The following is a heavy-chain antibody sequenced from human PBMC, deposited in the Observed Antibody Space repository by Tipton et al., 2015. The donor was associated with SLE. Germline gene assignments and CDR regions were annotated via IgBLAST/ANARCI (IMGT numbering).Heavy chain of an antibody. V-gene: IGHV3-11*06. J-gene: IGHJ4*02. CDR1: GFDFSDYY. Sequence: SLRLSCAASGFDFSDYYMSWIRQAPGKGLEWLSYISRSSDYTDYADSVKGRFTISRDNAKNSLYLQMNSLRAEDTGVYYCARGAGYSSVNDYWGQGTLVTVSS. CDR3: ARGAGYSSVNDY. CDR2: ISRSSDYT. D-gene: IGHD6-25*01.